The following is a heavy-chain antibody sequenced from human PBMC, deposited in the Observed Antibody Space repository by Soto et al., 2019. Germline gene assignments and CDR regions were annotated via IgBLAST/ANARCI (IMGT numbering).Heavy chain of an antibody. V-gene: IGHV5-10-1*01. J-gene: IGHJ4*02. D-gene: IGHD6-13*01. CDR1: GYSFTSYW. Sequence: GESLKISCKGSGYSFTSYWITWVRQMPGKGLEWMGRIDPRDSYTNYSPSFQGHVTISADKSISTAYLQWSRLKASDTAMYYCARREAAAAPGRLDYWGQGTLVTVSS. CDR2: IDPRDSYT. CDR3: ARREAAAAPGRLDY.